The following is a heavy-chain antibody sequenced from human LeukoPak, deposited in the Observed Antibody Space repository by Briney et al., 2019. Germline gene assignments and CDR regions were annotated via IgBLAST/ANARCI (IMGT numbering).Heavy chain of an antibody. V-gene: IGHV3-7*01. Sequence: GGSLRLSCAASGFTFSSYEMNWVRQAPGKGLEWVARMNLDGSEKYYVDSVKGRFTISRDNAKTSLYLEMNSLRAEDTAVYYCARDATYCTNGVCYTRFDYWGQGTLVTVSS. J-gene: IGHJ4*02. CDR1: GFTFSSYE. D-gene: IGHD2-8*01. CDR3: ARDATYCTNGVCYTRFDY. CDR2: MNLDGSEK.